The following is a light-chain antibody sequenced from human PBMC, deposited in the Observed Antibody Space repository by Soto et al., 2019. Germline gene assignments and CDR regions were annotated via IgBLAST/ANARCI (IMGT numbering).Light chain of an antibody. V-gene: IGLV2-14*01. CDR2: DVS. CDR1: SSDVGGYNY. J-gene: IGLJ2*01. Sequence: QSALTQPASVSGSPGQSITISCTGTSSDVGGYNYVSWYQQHPGKAPKLMIYDVSNRPSGVSNRFSGSKSGNTASLTISGLQAEDEADYYCSSYTSSSILLVFGGGTKVTV. CDR3: SSYTSSSILLV.